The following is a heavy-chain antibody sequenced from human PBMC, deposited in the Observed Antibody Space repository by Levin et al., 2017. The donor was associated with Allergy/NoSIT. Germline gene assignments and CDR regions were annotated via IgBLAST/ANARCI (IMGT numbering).Heavy chain of an antibody. V-gene: IGHV3-33*01. CDR3: VRVGYGDYGMDV. CDR1: GFTFSSYG. CDR2: IWYDGSNK. Sequence: GGSLRLSCAASGFTFSSYGMHWVRQAPGKGLEWVAVIWYDGSNKFYADSVKGRFTISRDTSKNTLYLQMNSLRAEDTAVYYCVRVGYGDYGMDVWGQGTTVIVSS. J-gene: IGHJ6*02. D-gene: IGHD4-17*01.